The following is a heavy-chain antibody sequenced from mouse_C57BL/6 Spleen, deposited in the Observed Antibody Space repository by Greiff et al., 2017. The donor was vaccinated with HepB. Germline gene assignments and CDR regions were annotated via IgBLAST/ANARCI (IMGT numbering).Heavy chain of an antibody. CDR2: INPYNGGT. J-gene: IGHJ4*01. D-gene: IGHD1-1*01. Sequence: VQLQQPGAELVKPGASVKLSCKASGYTFTSYWMHWVKQRPGRGLEWIGVINPYNGGTSYNQKFKGKATLTVDKSSSTAYMELNSLTSEDSAVYYCARSDYGISSYDAMDYWGQGTSVTVSS. CDR3: ARSDYGISSYDAMDY. V-gene: IGHV1-53*01. CDR1: GYTFTSYW.